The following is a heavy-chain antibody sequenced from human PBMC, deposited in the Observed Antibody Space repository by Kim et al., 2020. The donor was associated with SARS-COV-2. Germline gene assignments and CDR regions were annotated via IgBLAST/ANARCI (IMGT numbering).Heavy chain of an antibody. D-gene: IGHD3-16*01. V-gene: IGHV3-9*01. J-gene: IGHJ4*02. Sequence: GYAYSYKGRFTISRDNAKNSLFLQRNSLTVEDTTWYYCAKDIGGWSAEHVWGQGTLVIVSS. CDR3: AKDIGGWSAEHV.